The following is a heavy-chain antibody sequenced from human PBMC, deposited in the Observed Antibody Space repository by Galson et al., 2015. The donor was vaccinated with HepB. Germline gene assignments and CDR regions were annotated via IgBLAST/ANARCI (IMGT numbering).Heavy chain of an antibody. CDR3: AREGRAQPYDY. J-gene: IGHJ4*02. CDR2: ISTSSSTI. Sequence: SLRLSCAVSGFIFSNYNMNWVRQAPGKGLEWVSYISTSSSTIYYADSMKGRFTISRDNAKNSLHLQMHSLRAEDTAVYYCAREGRAQPYDYWGQGTLVTVSS. D-gene: IGHD1-26*01. V-gene: IGHV3-48*01. CDR1: GFIFSNYN.